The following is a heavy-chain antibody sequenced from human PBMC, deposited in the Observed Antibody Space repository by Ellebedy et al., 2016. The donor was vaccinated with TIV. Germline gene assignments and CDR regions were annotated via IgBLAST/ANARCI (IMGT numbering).Heavy chain of an antibody. D-gene: IGHD3-22*01. CDR3: ARASYHYDSSGYEVYFDY. J-gene: IGHJ4*02. Sequence: GESLKISCKGSGYSFTSYWIGWVRQMPGKGLEWMGIIYPGDSDTRYSPSFQGQVTISADKSISTAYLQWSSLKASDTAMYYCARASYHYDSSGYEVYFDYWGQGTLVTVSS. CDR2: IYPGDSDT. CDR1: GYSFTSYW. V-gene: IGHV5-51*01.